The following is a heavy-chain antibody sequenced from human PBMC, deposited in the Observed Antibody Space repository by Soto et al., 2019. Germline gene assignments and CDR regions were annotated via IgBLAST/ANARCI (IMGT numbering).Heavy chain of an antibody. V-gene: IGHV1-69*13. D-gene: IGHD6-13*01. CDR2: IIPIFGTA. CDR1: RGTFISYA. J-gene: IGHJ6*02. CDR3: ARQGIAAAAISLGYYYYGMDV. Sequence: XSVKVSFKASRGTFISYAISWVRQAPGQGLEWLGGIIPIFGTANYAQKFQGRVTITADESTSTAYMELSSLRSEDTAVYYCARQGIAAAAISLGYYYYGMDVWGQGTLVTVSS.